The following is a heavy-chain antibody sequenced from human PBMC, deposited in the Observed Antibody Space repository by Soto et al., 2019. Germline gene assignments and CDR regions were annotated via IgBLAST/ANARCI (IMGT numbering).Heavy chain of an antibody. CDR1: VCTSTSYD. V-gene: IGHV1-8*01. Sequence: SVKVSCKTSVCTSTSYDSNWVRQAPGQGLEWVGWMNTNSDDTRSAQKFRGRLTLTRDKSMRAVYMKLSNLRPDDTAVYYCAREWSGAGHFYGMDAWGQGTTVTVSS. CDR2: MNTNSDDT. J-gene: IGHJ6*02. D-gene: IGHD6-13*01. CDR3: AREWSGAGHFYGMDA.